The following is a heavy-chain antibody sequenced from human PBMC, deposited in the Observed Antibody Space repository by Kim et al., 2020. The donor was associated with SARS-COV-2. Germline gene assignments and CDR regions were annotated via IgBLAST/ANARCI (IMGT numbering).Heavy chain of an antibody. CDR1: GFTFSSYA. Sequence: GGSLRLSCAASGFTFSSYAMSWVRQAPGKGLEWVSDISGSGGSIYYADSVKGRFTISRDNSKNTLYLQMNSLRDEDTAVYYCAKDPEGVAGIGGATPDFAYRGQGTLVTVAS. J-gene: IGHJ4*02. CDR3: AKDPEGVAGIGGATPDFAY. D-gene: IGHD1-26*01. CDR2: ISGSGGSI. V-gene: IGHV3-23*01.